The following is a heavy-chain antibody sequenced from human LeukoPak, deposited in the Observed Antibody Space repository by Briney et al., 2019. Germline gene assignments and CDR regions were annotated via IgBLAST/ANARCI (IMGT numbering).Heavy chain of an antibody. CDR2: IDPSDSYT. Sequence: GESLRISCKGSGYSFTSYWIIWVRQMPGKGLEWMGKIDPSDSYTKYSPSFQGHVIVSADKSLSTAYLQWSSLKASDTAMYYCARAPAASWYYFDYWGPGTLVTVSS. D-gene: IGHD6-13*01. CDR3: ARAPAASWYYFDY. CDR1: GYSFTSYW. V-gene: IGHV5-10-1*01. J-gene: IGHJ4*02.